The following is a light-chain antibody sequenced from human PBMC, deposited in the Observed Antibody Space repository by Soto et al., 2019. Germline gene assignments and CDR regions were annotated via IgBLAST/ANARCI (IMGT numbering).Light chain of an antibody. CDR2: SSN. V-gene: IGLV1-47*01. CDR3: AAWDDRLSAVV. CDR1: ISNIGSNY. J-gene: IGLJ2*01. Sequence: QAVVTQPPSASGTPGQRVTISCSGSISNIGSNYVYWYQQLPGTAPPLLIYSSNQRPSGVPDRVSGSKSGTSASLAISGLRSEDESDYYCAAWDDRLSAVVFGGGTKLTVL.